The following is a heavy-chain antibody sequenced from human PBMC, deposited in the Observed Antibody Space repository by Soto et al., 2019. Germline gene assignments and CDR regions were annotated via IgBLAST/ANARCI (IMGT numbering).Heavy chain of an antibody. CDR3: ASGTFNDISFDS. D-gene: IGHD2-21*01. CDR2: IYYTGAA. CDR1: GGSIDTGGFY. V-gene: IGHV4-31*03. J-gene: IGHJ4*02. Sequence: QVQLQESGPGLVKPSQTLTLTCSVSGGSIDTGGFYWSWARQLPGKGLQWIGYIYYTGAAYYNPAIKSRVVISFDTSANQFSLSLTSLTAADTAVYYCASGTFNDISFDSWGQGRLVTVSS.